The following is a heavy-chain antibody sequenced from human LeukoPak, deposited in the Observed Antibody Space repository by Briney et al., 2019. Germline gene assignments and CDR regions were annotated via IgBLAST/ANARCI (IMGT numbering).Heavy chain of an antibody. Sequence: ASVKVSCKASGYTFTSYGISWVRQAPGQGLEWMGWISAYNGNTNYAQKLQGRVTMTTDTSTSTAYMELRSLRSGDTAVYYCAATDCSGGSCYSGWFDPWGQGTLVTVSS. V-gene: IGHV1-18*01. CDR3: AATDCSGGSCYSGWFDP. D-gene: IGHD2-15*01. CDR1: GYTFTSYG. J-gene: IGHJ5*02. CDR2: ISAYNGNT.